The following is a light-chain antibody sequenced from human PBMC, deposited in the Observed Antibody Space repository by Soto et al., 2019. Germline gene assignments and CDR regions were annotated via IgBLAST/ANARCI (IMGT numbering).Light chain of an antibody. CDR3: QQRNTWPPWT. CDR1: QSVSSY. J-gene: IGKJ1*01. CDR2: DAS. V-gene: IGKV3-11*01. Sequence: EIVLTQSPATLSLSPGERATLSCRASQSVSSYLAWYQQKPGQAPRLVIYDASNRATGIPARFSGGGSGTDFTLTISSLDPEDFAIYYCQQRNTWPPWTFGQGTKVEFK.